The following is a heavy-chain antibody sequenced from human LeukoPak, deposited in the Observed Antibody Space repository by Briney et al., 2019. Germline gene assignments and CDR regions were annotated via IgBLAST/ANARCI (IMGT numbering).Heavy chain of an antibody. J-gene: IGHJ4*02. CDR3: ARDWARGYSYGYGSDY. CDR1: GFTFSSYG. D-gene: IGHD5-18*01. V-gene: IGHV3-33*08. Sequence: GGSLRLSCAASGFTFSSYGMHWVRQAPGKGLEWVAVIWYDGSNKYYADSVKGRFTISRDNSKNTLYLQMNSLRAEDTAVYYCARDWARGYSYGYGSDYWGQGTLVTVSS. CDR2: IWYDGSNK.